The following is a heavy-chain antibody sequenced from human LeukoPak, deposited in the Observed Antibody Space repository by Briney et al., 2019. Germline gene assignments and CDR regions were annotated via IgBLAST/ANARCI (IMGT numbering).Heavy chain of an antibody. CDR3: ARGAGGNAEIDY. D-gene: IGHD2-8*01. Sequence: GGSLRLSCAASGFTFSNYWMHWFRQAPGKGLVWVSHINSDGISTTYADSVKGRFTISRDNAKNTLYLQMNSLRAEDTATYYCARGAGGNAEIDYWGQGTLVTVSS. V-gene: IGHV3-74*01. J-gene: IGHJ4*02. CDR2: INSDGIST. CDR1: GFTFSNYW.